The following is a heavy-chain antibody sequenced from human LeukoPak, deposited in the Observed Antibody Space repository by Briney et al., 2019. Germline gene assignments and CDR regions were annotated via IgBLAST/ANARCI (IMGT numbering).Heavy chain of an antibody. J-gene: IGHJ3*02. Sequence: GGSLRLSCAASGFTFSSYSMNWVRQAPGKGLEWVSSISSSSSYIYYADSVKGRFTISRDNAKNSLYLQMNSLRAEDTPVYYCARKNGIAVAGGDAFDIWGQGTMVTVSS. CDR1: GFTFSSYS. CDR2: ISSSSSYI. CDR3: ARKNGIAVAGGDAFDI. D-gene: IGHD6-19*01. V-gene: IGHV3-21*01.